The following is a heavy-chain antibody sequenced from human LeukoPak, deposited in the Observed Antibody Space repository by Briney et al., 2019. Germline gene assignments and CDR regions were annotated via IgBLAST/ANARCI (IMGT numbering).Heavy chain of an antibody. D-gene: IGHD3-22*01. J-gene: IGHJ4*02. CDR1: GYTFTSYG. Sequence: ASVKVSCKASGYTFTSYGISGVRQAPGQGLEWMGWISAYNGNTNYAQKLQGRVTMTTDTSTSTAYMELRSLRSEDTAVYYGAREGGTYYYDSSGYLYWGQGTLVTVSS. CDR2: ISAYNGNT. V-gene: IGHV1-18*01. CDR3: AREGGTYYYDSSGYLY.